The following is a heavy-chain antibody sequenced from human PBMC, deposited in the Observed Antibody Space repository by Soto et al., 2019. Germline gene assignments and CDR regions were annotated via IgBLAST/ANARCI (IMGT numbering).Heavy chain of an antibody. V-gene: IGHV3-64*01. CDR3: ARPAALKGDAFDI. CDR1: GFTFSSYA. CDR2: ISSNGGST. J-gene: IGHJ3*02. Sequence: GGSLRLSCAASGFTFSSYAMHWVRQAPGKGLEYVSAISSNGGSTYYANSVKGRFTISRDNSKNTLYLQMGSLRAEDMAVYYCARPAALKGDAFDIWGQGTMVTVSS. D-gene: IGHD3-3*02.